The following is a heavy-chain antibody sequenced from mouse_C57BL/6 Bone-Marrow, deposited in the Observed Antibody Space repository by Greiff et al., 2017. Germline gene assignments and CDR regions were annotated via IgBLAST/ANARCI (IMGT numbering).Heavy chain of an antibody. V-gene: IGHV1-64*01. CDR1: GYTFTSYW. CDR2: IHPNSGST. CDR3: ARLLRYSYWYFDV. D-gene: IGHD1-1*01. J-gene: IGHJ1*03. Sequence: QVQLQQPGAELVKPGASVKLSCKASGYTFTSYWMHWVKQRPGQGLEWIGMIHPNSGSTNYNEKFKSKATLTVDKSSSTAYMQLSSLTSEDSAVYYCARLLRYSYWYFDVWGTGTTVTVSS.